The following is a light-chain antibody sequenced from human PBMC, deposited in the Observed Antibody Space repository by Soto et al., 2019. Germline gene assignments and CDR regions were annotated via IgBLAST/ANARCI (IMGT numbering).Light chain of an antibody. CDR2: DVS. J-gene: IGLJ2*01. CDR3: CSYAGGYTHAV. Sequence: QSALTQPRSVSGPPGQSVSISCSGTSSDVGTYNYVSWYQQHPGKAPKLMIYDVSKLPSGVPDRFSGSKSGNPASLTISGLQAADEADYYCCSYAGGYTHAVFGGGTKVTVL. CDR1: SSDVGTYNY. V-gene: IGLV2-11*01.